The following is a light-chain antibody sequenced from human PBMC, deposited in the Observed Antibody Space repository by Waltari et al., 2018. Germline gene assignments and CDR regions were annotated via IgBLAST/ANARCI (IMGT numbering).Light chain of an antibody. Sequence: EIVMTQSPAILSLSPGEGATLSCRASQSVNINVAWYQQKPGQGPRLLIYGASTRFSGSGSGTDFTFTISSLQSEDFAVYYCQQYNNWPPWTFGQGTKVEIK. CDR1: QSVNIN. CDR3: QQYNNWPPWT. CDR2: GAS. J-gene: IGKJ1*01. V-gene: IGKV3-15*01.